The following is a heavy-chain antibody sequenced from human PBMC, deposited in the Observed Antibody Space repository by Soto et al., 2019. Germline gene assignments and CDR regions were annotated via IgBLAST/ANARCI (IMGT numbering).Heavy chain of an antibody. J-gene: IGHJ4*02. Sequence: GGSLRLSCAASGLTVSSSYMSWVRQAPGKGLQWVSVIYSAGSTYYANSVKGRFTISRDISTNMVYLQMSSLTDEDTAVYYCARASEPEYSSAIFFDIWGQGAPVTVS. CDR1: GLTVSSSY. CDR3: ARASEPEYSSAIFFDI. CDR2: IYSAGST. V-gene: IGHV3-53*01. D-gene: IGHD5-18*01.